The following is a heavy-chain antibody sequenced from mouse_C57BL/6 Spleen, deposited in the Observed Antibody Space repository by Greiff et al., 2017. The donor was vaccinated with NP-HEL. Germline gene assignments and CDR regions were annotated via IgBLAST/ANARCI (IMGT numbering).Heavy chain of an antibody. CDR3: TRKLLRYYAMDY. CDR1: GYTFTDYE. D-gene: IGHD1-1*01. J-gene: IGHJ4*01. CDR2: IDPETGGT. V-gene: IGHV1-15*01. Sequence: QVQLQQSGAELVRPGASVTLSCKASGYTFTDYEMHWVKQTPVHGLEWIGAIDPETGGTAYTQKFKGKAILTADKSSSTAYMELRSLTSEDSAVYYGTRKLLRYYAMDYWGQGTSVTVSS.